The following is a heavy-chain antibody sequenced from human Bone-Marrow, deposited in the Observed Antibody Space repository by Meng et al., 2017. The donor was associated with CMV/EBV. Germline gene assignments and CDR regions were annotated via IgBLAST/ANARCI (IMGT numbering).Heavy chain of an antibody. CDR2: INPNSGGT. Sequence: ASVKVSCKASGYTFTGYYMHWVRQAPGQGLEWMGWINPNSGGTNYAQKFQGRVTMTRDTSISTAYMELSRLRSDDTAVYYCARDLMGSPYDLYGMDVWGQGTTVTVSS. J-gene: IGHJ6*02. V-gene: IGHV1-2*02. D-gene: IGHD2-8*01. CDR1: GYTFTGYY. CDR3: ARDLMGSPYDLYGMDV.